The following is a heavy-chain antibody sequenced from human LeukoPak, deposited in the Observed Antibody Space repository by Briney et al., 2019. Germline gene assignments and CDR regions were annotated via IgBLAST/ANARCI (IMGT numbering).Heavy chain of an antibody. CDR2: IYYSGVT. CDR1: GCSISSGGYY. D-gene: IGHD3-10*01. CDR3: ARDPASYYGSGSYFDS. J-gene: IGHJ4*02. Sequence: SQTLSLTCTVSGCSISSGGYYWSWIRQHPGKGLEWIGYIYYSGVTYYNPSLKSRVTISVDTSKNQFSLKLSSVTAADTAVYYCARDPASYYGSGSYFDSWGQGTLVSVSS. V-gene: IGHV4-31*03.